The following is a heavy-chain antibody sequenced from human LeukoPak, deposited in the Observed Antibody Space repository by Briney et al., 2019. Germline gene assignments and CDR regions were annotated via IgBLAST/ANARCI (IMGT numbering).Heavy chain of an antibody. CDR3: ARDKVAAGTHWFDP. J-gene: IGHJ5*02. V-gene: IGHV4-39*07. Sequence: SETLSLTCTVSGGSISSSSYYWGWIRQPPGKGLEWIGSIYYSGSTYYNPSLKSRVTISVDTSKNQFSLKLSSVTAADTAVYYCARDKVAAGTHWFDPRGQGTLVTVSS. CDR1: GGSISSSSYY. CDR2: IYYSGST. D-gene: IGHD6-13*01.